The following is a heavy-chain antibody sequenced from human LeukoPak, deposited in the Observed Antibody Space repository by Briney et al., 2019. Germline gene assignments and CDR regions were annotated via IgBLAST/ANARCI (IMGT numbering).Heavy chain of an antibody. D-gene: IGHD5-18*01. CDR2: IYYSGST. CDR1: GGSVSSGSYY. CDR3: ARGPPSIQLWFLVVGWFDP. J-gene: IGHJ5*02. Sequence: PSETLSLTCTVSGGSVSSGSYYWSWIRQPPGKGLEWIGYIYYSGSTNYNPSLKSRVTISVDTSKNQFSLKLSSVTAADTAVYYCARGPPSIQLWFLVVGWFDPWGQGTLVTVSS. V-gene: IGHV4-61*01.